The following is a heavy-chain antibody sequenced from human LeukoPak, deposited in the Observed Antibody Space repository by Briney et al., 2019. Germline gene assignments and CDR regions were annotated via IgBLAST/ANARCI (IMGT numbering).Heavy chain of an antibody. CDR2: IKEDGSEK. CDR3: ARRRQNTAMFDY. D-gene: IGHD5-18*01. V-gene: IGHV3-7*01. Sequence: GGSLRLSCAAPGFTFSSYWMSWVRQAPGKGLEWVTNIKEDGSEKYYVDSVKGRFTISRDNAKNSLYLQMNSLRAEDTAVYYCARRRQNTAMFDYWGQGTLVTVSS. J-gene: IGHJ4*02. CDR1: GFTFSSYW.